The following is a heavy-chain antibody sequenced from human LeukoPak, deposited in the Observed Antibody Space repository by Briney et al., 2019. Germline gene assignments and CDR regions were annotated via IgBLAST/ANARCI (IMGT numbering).Heavy chain of an antibody. Sequence: GGSLRLSCAASGFTFDDYAMHWVRQAPGKGLEWVSGISWNSGSIGYADSVKGRFTISRDNAKNSLYLQMNSLRAEHTALYYCAKGDFWSGYDAFDIWGQGTMVTVSS. J-gene: IGHJ3*02. V-gene: IGHV3-9*01. D-gene: IGHD3-3*01. CDR1: GFTFDDYA. CDR2: ISWNSGSI. CDR3: AKGDFWSGYDAFDI.